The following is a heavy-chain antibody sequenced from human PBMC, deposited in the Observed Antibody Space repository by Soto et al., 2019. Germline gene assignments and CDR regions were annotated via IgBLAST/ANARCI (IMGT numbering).Heavy chain of an antibody. CDR3: ARDQYGDNWYFDL. V-gene: IGHV4-31*03. CDR2: IYYSGST. CDR1: GASINSGGYY. D-gene: IGHD4-17*01. J-gene: IGHJ2*01. Sequence: QVQLQESGPGLVKPSQTLSLTCTVSGASINSGGYYWSWIRQHPGKGLEWIGYIYYSGSTYYNPSLKSRVTISIDTSKNQFSLKLSSVTAADTAVYYCARDQYGDNWYFDLWGRGTLVTVSS.